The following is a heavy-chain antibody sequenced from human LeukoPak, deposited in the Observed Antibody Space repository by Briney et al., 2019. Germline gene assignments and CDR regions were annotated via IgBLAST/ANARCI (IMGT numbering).Heavy chain of an antibody. V-gene: IGHV4-59*01. Sequence: SETLSLTCTVSGGSISSYYWSWIRQPPGKGLEWIGYIYYSGSTNYNPSLKSRVTISVDTSKNQFSLKLSSVTAADTAVYYCARVQTNGLAAVNDAFDIWGQGTMVTVSS. CDR2: IYYSGST. D-gene: IGHD6-19*01. CDR1: GGSISSYY. J-gene: IGHJ3*02. CDR3: ARVQTNGLAAVNDAFDI.